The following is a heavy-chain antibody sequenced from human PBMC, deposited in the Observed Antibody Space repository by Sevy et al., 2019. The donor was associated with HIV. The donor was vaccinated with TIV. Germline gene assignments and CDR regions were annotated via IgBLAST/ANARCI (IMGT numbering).Heavy chain of an antibody. D-gene: IGHD6-19*01. V-gene: IGHV3-74*01. CDR1: GFTFSSYW. CDR3: ARWRAVAGSPQAFDI. CDR2: INGDGSST. J-gene: IGHJ3*02. Sequence: GGSLRLSCAASGFTFSSYWMHWVRQAPGKGLMWVSRINGDGSSTSYGDSVKGRFTISRDNAKNTLYLQMNSLRAEDTAVYYCARWRAVAGSPQAFDIWGQGTMVTVSS.